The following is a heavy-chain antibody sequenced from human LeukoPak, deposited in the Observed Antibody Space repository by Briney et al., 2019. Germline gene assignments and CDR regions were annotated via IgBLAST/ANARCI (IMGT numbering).Heavy chain of an antibody. CDR2: INPSGGST. J-gene: IGHJ5*02. D-gene: IGHD3-3*01. CDR3: ARDPTVITSSRITIFGVVKSPYNWFDP. Sequence: ASVKVSCKASGYTFTSYYIHWVRQAPGQGLEWMGIINPSGGSTTYAQKFQGRVTMTSDTSTSTVCMELSSLRSEDTAVYYCARDPTVITSSRITIFGVVKSPYNWFDPWGQGTLVTVSS. CDR1: GYTFTSYY. V-gene: IGHV1-46*01.